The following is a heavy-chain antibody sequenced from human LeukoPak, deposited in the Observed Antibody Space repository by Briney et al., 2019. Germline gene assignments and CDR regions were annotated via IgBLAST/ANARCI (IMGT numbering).Heavy chain of an antibody. Sequence: PGGSLTLTCTASGFTFSNYWMNWVRKPQGQGKELVANVKQDESEKYYLDSVNGRFTITRDNTTNSLFLQMNSPRAEDTAVYYCARFTRNTGGFQWGQGTLVTVSS. D-gene: IGHD2-8*02. CDR3: ARFTRNTGGFQ. V-gene: IGHV3-7*01. J-gene: IGHJ4*02. CDR2: VKQDESEK. CDR1: GFTFSNYW.